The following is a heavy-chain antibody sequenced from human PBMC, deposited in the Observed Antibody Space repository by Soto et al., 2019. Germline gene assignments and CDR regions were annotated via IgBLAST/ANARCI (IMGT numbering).Heavy chain of an antibody. V-gene: IGHV3-74*01. Sequence: GGSLRLSCAASGFTFSSYWMHWVRQAAGKGLVWVSRINSDGSSTSYADSVKGRFTISRDNAKNTLYLQMNSLRAEDTAVYYCLISTIFGVVIRFDDWGQGSLVPVSS. J-gene: IGHJ4*02. D-gene: IGHD3-3*01. CDR3: LISTIFGVVIRFDD. CDR1: GFTFSSYW. CDR2: INSDGSST.